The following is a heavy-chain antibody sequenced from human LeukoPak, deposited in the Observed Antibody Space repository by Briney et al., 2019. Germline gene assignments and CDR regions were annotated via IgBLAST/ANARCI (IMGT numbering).Heavy chain of an antibody. CDR2: IYNDGRT. J-gene: IGHJ3*02. CDR1: GFTVNNKY. CDR3: ARGLFLSGYLDAFDI. V-gene: IGHV3-53*01. Sequence: GGSLRLSCAASGFTVNNKYMTWVRQAPGKGLEWVSLIYNDGRTYYADSVKGRCTISRDNLKNVLYLQMNSLKVEDTALYYCARGLFLSGYLDAFDIWAQGTVVTVSS. D-gene: IGHD3-22*01.